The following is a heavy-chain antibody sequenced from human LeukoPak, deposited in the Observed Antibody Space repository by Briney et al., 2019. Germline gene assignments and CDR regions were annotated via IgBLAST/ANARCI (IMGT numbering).Heavy chain of an antibody. Sequence: GGSLRLSCAASRFTFSSYAMSWVRQAPGKGLEWVSAISGSGGSTYYADSVKGRFTISRDNPKNTLYLQMNSLRAEDTAVYYCAKDNNEYSSGWFYFDYWGQGTLVTVSS. CDR2: ISGSGGST. J-gene: IGHJ4*02. CDR3: AKDNNEYSSGWFYFDY. D-gene: IGHD6-19*01. CDR1: RFTFSSYA. V-gene: IGHV3-23*01.